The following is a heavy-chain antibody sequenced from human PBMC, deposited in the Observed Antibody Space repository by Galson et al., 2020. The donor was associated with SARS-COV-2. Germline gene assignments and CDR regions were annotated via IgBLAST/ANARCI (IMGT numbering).Heavy chain of an antibody. CDR2: ISFDGNNP. D-gene: IGHD6-19*01. CDR3: ARDLGAVAGIGGYFQH. V-gene: IGHV3-30*04. J-gene: IGHJ1*01. Sequence: GGSLRLSCEASGFTFSSYAMHWVRQAPGKGLEWVAVISFDGNNPFYAASVKGRFTISRDNSKNALYLQMNSLRPEDTALYYCARDLGAVAGIGGYFQHWGQATLVTVAS. CDR1: GFTFSSYA.